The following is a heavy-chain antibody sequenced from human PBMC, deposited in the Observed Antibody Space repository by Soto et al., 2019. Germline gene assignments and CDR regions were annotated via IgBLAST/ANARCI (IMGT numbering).Heavy chain of an antibody. J-gene: IGHJ5*02. CDR1: GGSVSSGSYY. Sequence: PSETLSLTCTVSGGSVSSGSYYWSWIRQPPGKGLEWIGYIYYSGSTNYNPSLKSRVTISVDTSKNQFSLKLSSVTAADTAVYYCARGVHVLRFLEWPNWFDPWGQGTLVTVSS. CDR2: IYYSGST. CDR3: ARGVHVLRFLEWPNWFDP. V-gene: IGHV4-61*01. D-gene: IGHD3-3*01.